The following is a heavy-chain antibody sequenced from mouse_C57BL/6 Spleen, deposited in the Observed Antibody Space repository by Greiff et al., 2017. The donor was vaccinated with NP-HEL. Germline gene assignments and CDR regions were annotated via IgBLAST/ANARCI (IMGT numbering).Heavy chain of an antibody. D-gene: IGHD1-1*01. J-gene: IGHJ2*01. Sequence: VQLHQPGAELVRPGSSVKLSCKASGYTFTSYWMHWVKQRPIQGLEWIGNIDPSDSENHYNQKFKNKATLTVDKSSSTAYMQLSSLTSEDSAVYYCARRYYGSSLDYWGQGTTLTVSS. CDR3: ARRYYGSSLDY. V-gene: IGHV1-52*01. CDR2: IDPSDSEN. CDR1: GYTFTSYW.